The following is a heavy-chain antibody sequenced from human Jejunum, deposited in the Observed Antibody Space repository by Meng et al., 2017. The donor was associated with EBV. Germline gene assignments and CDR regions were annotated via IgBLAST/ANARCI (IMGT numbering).Heavy chain of an antibody. CDR2: IYWDDSR. V-gene: IGHV2-5*02. J-gene: IGHJ4*02. D-gene: IGHD1-26*01. CDR1: GFSLSANGVG. CDR3: AHKGSGSYPLDY. Sequence: TLNESGPTLVKPPQTLTLPCTFSGFSLSANGVGVAWIRQPTGKALEWLAVIYWDDSRLYSPSLRSRLTITKDTSKNQAVLIMTNMDPVDTATYYCAHKGSGSYPLDYWGQGTLVTVSS.